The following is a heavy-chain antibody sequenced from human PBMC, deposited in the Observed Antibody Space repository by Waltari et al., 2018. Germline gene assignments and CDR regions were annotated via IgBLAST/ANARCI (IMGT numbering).Heavy chain of an antibody. V-gene: IGHV4-61*02. Sequence: QVQLQESGPGLVKPTHTLSLTCTVSGEPISDDVSRWTYWTWIRQSAGKGLEWIGHSYSRGAVDYNPALRSRVTISLDTPKSHFTLKLTSVTAADTAVYYCANRGVGNYFKYFRLWSPGTLVTVSS. CDR3: ANRGVGNYFKYFRL. CDR2: SYSRGAV. CDR1: GEPISDDVSRWTY. J-gene: IGHJ1*01. D-gene: IGHD1-7*01.